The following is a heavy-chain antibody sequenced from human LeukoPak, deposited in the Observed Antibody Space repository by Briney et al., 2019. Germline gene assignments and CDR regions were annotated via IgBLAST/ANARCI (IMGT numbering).Heavy chain of an antibody. CDR2: IHHSGNN. J-gene: IGHJ4*02. V-gene: IGHV4-59*08. CDR1: GGFISNYY. CDR3: ARLWGSGSYNTYYFDY. D-gene: IGHD3-10*01. Sequence: SEPVSLTCTVCGGFISNYYCSWIRQPPGKGLEWIGYIHHSGNNKFSPSLKSRVTISVDTSKNQFSLKLSSVTATGTAVYYWARLWGSGSYNTYYFDYWGQGTLVTVSS.